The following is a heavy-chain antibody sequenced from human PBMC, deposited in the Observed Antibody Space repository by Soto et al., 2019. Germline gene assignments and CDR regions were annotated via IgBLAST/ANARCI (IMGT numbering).Heavy chain of an antibody. V-gene: IGHV4-4*01. D-gene: IGHD3-22*01. CDR2: IFHTGNT. J-gene: IGHJ4*02. CDR1: GVSISSGKW. CDR3: ARNLFDSRGYPPEV. Sequence: SETLSLTCTISGVSISSGKWWSWVRQPPGEALEWIGEIFHTGNTDYKPSLKSRVSILVDKSKNQFSLNLDSVTAADTAVYRCARNLFDSRGYPPEVWGQGILVTVSS.